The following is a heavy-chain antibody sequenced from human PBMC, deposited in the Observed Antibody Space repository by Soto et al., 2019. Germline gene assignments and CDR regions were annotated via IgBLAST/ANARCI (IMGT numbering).Heavy chain of an antibody. CDR2: IYYSGST. J-gene: IGHJ4*02. CDR3: ARDSRAVGATDY. V-gene: IGHV4-59*01. CDR1: GGSISSYY. D-gene: IGHD1-26*01. Sequence: PSETLSLTCTVSGGSISSYYWSWIRQPPGKGLEWIGYIYYSGSTNYNPSLKSRVTISVDTSKNQFSLKLSSVTAADTAVYYCARDSRAVGATDYWGQGTLVTSPQ.